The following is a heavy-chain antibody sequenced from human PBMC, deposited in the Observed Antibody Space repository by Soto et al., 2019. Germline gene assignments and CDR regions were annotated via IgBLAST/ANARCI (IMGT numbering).Heavy chain of an antibody. CDR3: AKDHSPNGSYSPFDY. J-gene: IGHJ4*02. D-gene: IGHD1-26*01. Sequence: QTGGSLRLSCAASGFTFSSYAMSWVRQAPGKGLEWVSAISGSGGSTYYADSVKGRFTISRDNSKNTLYLQMNSLRAEDTAVYYCAKDHSPNGSYSPFDYWGQGTLVTVSS. CDR2: ISGSGGST. CDR1: GFTFSSYA. V-gene: IGHV3-23*01.